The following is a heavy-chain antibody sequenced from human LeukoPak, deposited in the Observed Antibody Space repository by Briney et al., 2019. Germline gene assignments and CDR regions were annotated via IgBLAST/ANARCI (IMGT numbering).Heavy chain of an antibody. V-gene: IGHV4-59*01. J-gene: IGHJ4*02. Sequence: SETLSLTCTVSGGSISSYYWSWIRQPPGKGLEWIGYIYYSGSTNYNPSLKSRVTISVDTSKNQFSLKLSSVTAADTAVYYCASYPYYYGSGSPYFDYWGQGTLVTVSS. CDR2: IYYSGST. CDR1: GGSISSYY. D-gene: IGHD3-10*01. CDR3: ASYPYYYGSGSPYFDY.